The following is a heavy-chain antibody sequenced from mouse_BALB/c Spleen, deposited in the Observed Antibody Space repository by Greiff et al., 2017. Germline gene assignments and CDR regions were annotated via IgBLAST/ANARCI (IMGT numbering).Heavy chain of an antibody. CDR1: GYSFTSDYV. J-gene: IGHJ3*01. CDR3: ARRGITTACFTN. D-gene: IGHD2-4*01. CDR2: ISYSGST. V-gene: IGHV3-2*02. Sequence: VQLQQSGPGLVKPSQSLSLTCTVSGYSFTSDYVWYWLRQLPGNQLEWMGYISYSGSTSYNPSLKSRISITRDTSKNQFFLRSNSMTTEDTATYVCARRGITTACFTNGGKGTLVTVSA.